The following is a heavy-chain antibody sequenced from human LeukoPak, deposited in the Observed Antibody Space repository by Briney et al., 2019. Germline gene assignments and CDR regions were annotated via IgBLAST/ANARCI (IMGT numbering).Heavy chain of an antibody. CDR3: AKDPPPYCGGDCYPY. CDR1: GFTFSSYA. Sequence: PGGSLRLSCAASGFTFSSYAVSWVRQAPGKGLEWVSAISGSGGSTYYADSVKGRFTISRDNSKNTLYLQMNSLRAEDTAVYYCAKDPPPYCGGDCYPYWGQGTLVTVSS. V-gene: IGHV3-23*01. J-gene: IGHJ4*02. D-gene: IGHD2-21*02. CDR2: ISGSGGST.